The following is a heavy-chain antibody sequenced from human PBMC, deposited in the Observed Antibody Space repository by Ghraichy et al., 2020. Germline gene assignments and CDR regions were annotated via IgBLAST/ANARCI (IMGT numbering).Heavy chain of an antibody. CDR2: IKQGGSEK. Sequence: GGSLRLSCAASGFTFSTYWMNWVRQAPGKGLEWVANIKQGGSEKYYADSVKGRFTISRDTAKNSLYLQMNILRAEDTAVYYCARAVHGLGANYFDYWGKGTLVTVSS. J-gene: IGHJ4*02. CDR3: ARAVHGLGANYFDY. V-gene: IGHV3-7*01. CDR1: GFTFSTYW. D-gene: IGHD3-16*01.